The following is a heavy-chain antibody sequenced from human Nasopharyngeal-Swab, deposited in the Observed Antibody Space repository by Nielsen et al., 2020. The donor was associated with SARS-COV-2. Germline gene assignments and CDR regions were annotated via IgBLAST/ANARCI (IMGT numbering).Heavy chain of an antibody. Sequence: GESLKISCAASGFTVSSNYMSWVRQAPGKGLEWVSVIYSGGSTYYADSVKGRFTISRENAKNSLYLQMNSLRAEDTAVYYCTRTLSASYMDVWGKGTTVTVSS. CDR1: GFTVSSNY. CDR2: IYSGGST. CDR3: TRTLSASYMDV. J-gene: IGHJ6*03. V-gene: IGHV3-53*01.